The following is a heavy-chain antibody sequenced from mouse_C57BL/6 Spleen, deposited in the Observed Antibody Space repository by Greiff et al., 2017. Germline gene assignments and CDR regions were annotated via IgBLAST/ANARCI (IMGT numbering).Heavy chain of an antibody. J-gene: IGHJ2*01. CDR2: IRNKANGYTT. D-gene: IGHD2-3*01. V-gene: IGHV7-3*01. CDR1: GFTFTDYY. CDR3: ARYGIYDREYFDY. Sequence: EVMLVESGGGLVQPGGSLSLSCAASGFTFTDYYMSWVRQPPGKALEWLGFIRNKANGYTTEYSASVKGRFTISRDNSQSILYLQMNARRAEDSATYYCARYGIYDREYFDYWGQGTTLTVSS.